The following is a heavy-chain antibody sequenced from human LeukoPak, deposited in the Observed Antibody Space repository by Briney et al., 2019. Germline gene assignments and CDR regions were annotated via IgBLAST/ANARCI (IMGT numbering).Heavy chain of an antibody. Sequence: PGGSLRLSCAASGFTFSSYAMSWVRQAPGKGLEWVSAISGSGGSTYYADSVKGRFTISRDNSKNTLYLQMNSLRAEDTAVYYCAKDFGRYCSGGSRFPPDAFDIWGQGTMVTVSS. CDR1: GFTFSSYA. V-gene: IGHV3-23*01. CDR2: ISGSGGST. J-gene: IGHJ3*02. CDR3: AKDFGRYCSGGSRFPPDAFDI. D-gene: IGHD2-15*01.